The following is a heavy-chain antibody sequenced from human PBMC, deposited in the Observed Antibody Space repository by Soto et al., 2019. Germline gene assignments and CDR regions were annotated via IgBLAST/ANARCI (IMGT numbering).Heavy chain of an antibody. CDR2: IYYSGST. CDR1: GGSISSYY. V-gene: IGHV4-59*12. D-gene: IGHD3-10*01. J-gene: IGHJ4*02. Sequence: SETLSLTCTVSGGSISSYYWCWIRQPPGKGLEWIGYIYYSGSTYYNPSLKSRVTISVDRSKNQFSLKLSSVTAADTAVYYCARENNVLPGGYFDYWGQGTLVTVSS. CDR3: ARENNVLPGGYFDY.